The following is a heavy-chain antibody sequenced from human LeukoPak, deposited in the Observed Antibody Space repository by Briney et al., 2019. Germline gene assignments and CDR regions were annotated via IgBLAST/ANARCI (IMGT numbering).Heavy chain of an antibody. Sequence: PGGSLRPSCAASGFTFTNYAMNWVRQAPGKGLEWVSVICGRGGSAYYADSVKGRFTISRDDSKNTLNLQMNSLSAEDTAVYFCARSQGASCYDVIDCWGQGTLVSVSS. CDR2: ICGRGGSA. D-gene: IGHD2-2*01. CDR1: GFTFTNYA. V-gene: IGHV3-23*01. J-gene: IGHJ4*02. CDR3: ARSQGASCYDVIDC.